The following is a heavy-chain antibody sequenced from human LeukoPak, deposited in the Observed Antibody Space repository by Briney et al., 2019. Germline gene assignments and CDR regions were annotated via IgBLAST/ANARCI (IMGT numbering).Heavy chain of an antibody. CDR1: GFTFSGYG. CDR3: AKDPLGYCSSTSCSRPDY. D-gene: IGHD2-2*01. V-gene: IGHV3-30*18. J-gene: IGHJ4*02. CDR2: ISYDGSDK. Sequence: GGSLRLSCAASGFTFSGYGMHWVRQAPGKGLEWVAVISYDGSDKYYGDSVKGRFTISRDNSKNTLYLQMNSLRAEDTAVYYCAKDPLGYCSSTSCSRPDYWGQGTLVTVSS.